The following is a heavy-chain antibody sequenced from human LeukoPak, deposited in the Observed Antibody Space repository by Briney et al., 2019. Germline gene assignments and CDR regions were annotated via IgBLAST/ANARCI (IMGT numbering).Heavy chain of an antibody. J-gene: IGHJ6*03. CDR1: GGTFSSYA. D-gene: IGHD1-1*01. CDR2: ISAYNGNT. V-gene: IGHV1-18*01. Sequence: AASVKVSCKASGGTFSSYAISWVRQAPGQGLEWMGWISAYNGNTNYAQKLQGRVTMTTDTSTSTAYMELRSLRSDDTAVYYCARVQLERLSWNYYYYYYMDVWGKGTTVTVSS. CDR3: ARVQLERLSWNYYYYYYMDV.